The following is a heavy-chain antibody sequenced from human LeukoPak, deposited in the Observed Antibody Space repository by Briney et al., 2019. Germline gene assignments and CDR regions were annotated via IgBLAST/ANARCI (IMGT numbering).Heavy chain of an antibody. CDR1: GGSLSGYY. Sequence: SETLSLTCAVYGGSLSGYYWSWIRQPPGKGLEWIGEINHSGSTNYNPSLKSRVTISVDTSKNQFSLKLSSVTAADTAVYYCARAARNIVLMVYAITNWFDPWGQGTLVTVSS. CDR2: INHSGST. CDR3: ARAARNIVLMVYAITNWFDP. V-gene: IGHV4-34*01. D-gene: IGHD2-8*01. J-gene: IGHJ5*02.